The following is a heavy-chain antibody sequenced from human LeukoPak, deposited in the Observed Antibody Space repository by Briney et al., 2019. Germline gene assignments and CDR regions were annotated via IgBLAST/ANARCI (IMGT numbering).Heavy chain of an antibody. Sequence: SETLSLTCTVSGGSISSYYWSWIRQPPGKGLEWIGYIYYNGSTNYSPSLKSRVTISVDTSKNQFSLQLNSVTPEDTAVYYCARGPVPHPVGATYYFDYWGQGTLVTVSS. J-gene: IGHJ4*02. CDR3: ARGPVPHPVGATYYFDY. V-gene: IGHV4-59*12. CDR2: IYYNGST. CDR1: GGSISSYY. D-gene: IGHD1-26*01.